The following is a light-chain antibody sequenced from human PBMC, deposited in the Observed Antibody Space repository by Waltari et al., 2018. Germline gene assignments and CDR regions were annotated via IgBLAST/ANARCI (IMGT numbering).Light chain of an antibody. CDR3: QSYDSSIYVV. CDR2: EDN. J-gene: IGLJ2*01. CDR1: SGSIASNY. Sequence: NFMLTQPHSVSESPGKTVTISCTRSSGSIASNYVQWYQQRPGSAPTTVIYEDNQIPSGVPDRFSGSIDSSSNSASLTISGLKTEDEADYYCQSYDSSIYVVFGGGTKLTVL. V-gene: IGLV6-57*03.